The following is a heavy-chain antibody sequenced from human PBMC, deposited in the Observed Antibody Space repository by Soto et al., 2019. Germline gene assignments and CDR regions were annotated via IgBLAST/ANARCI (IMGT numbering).Heavy chain of an antibody. Sequence: ASVKVSRKASGYTFTSYDINWVRQATGQGLEWMGWMNPDSGNTGYAQKFQGRVTMTSDTSMSTTYMELSSLRSEDTAIYYCARNILGGTTDYWGQGTLVTVSS. J-gene: IGHJ4*02. CDR1: GYTFTSYD. CDR3: ARNILGGTTDY. V-gene: IGHV1-8*01. D-gene: IGHD1-7*01. CDR2: MNPDSGNT.